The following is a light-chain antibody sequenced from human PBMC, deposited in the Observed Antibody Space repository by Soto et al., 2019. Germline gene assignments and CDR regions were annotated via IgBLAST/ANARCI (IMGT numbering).Light chain of an antibody. CDR3: QQFSSYPLT. CDR2: DAS. Sequence: FVFTQSPSTLSLSPGERATLSCRASQTVRNNYLSWYQQKPGQAPRLLIYDASSRATGIPDRFSGGGSGTDFTLTISRLEPEDFAVYYCQQFSSYPLTFGGGTKVDTK. V-gene: IGKV3-20*01. J-gene: IGKJ4*01. CDR1: QTVRNNY.